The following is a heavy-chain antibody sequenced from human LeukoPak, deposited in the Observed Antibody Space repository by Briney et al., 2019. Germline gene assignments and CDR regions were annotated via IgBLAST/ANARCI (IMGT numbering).Heavy chain of an antibody. Sequence: SETLSLTCTVSGGSISSYYWSWIRQPPGKGLEWIGYIYYSGSTNYNPSLKSRVTISVDTSKNQFSLKLSSVIAADTAVYYCATQRQHYDFWSGYGMGVWGQGTTVTVSS. CDR1: GGSISSYY. CDR2: IYYSGST. J-gene: IGHJ6*02. CDR3: ATQRQHYDFWSGYGMGV. D-gene: IGHD3-3*01. V-gene: IGHV4-59*08.